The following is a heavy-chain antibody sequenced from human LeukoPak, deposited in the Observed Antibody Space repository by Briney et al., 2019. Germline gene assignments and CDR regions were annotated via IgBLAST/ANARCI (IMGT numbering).Heavy chain of an antibody. J-gene: IGHJ3*02. V-gene: IGHV3-21*01. Sequence: PGGSLRLSCAASGFTFNTYTMNWVCQAPGKGLEWVSSISSGTSYIYYADSVKGRFTISRDNAKNSLYLQMNSLRAEDTAVYYCARDPTSSWETAFDIWGQGTMVTVSS. CDR1: GFTFNTYT. D-gene: IGHD1-26*01. CDR2: ISSGTSYI. CDR3: ARDPTSSWETAFDI.